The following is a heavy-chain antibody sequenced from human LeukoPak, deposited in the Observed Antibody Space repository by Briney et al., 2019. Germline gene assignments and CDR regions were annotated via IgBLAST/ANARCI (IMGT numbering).Heavy chain of an antibody. CDR1: GFTFSSYW. D-gene: IGHD3-22*01. J-gene: IGHJ4*02. Sequence: GGSLRLSCTASGFTFSSYWMHWVRQAPGKGLVWVSRINSDGSSTTYADSVKGRFTISRDKAKNTLHLQMNSLRAEDTAVYYCARVGRSDYYDSSGYYHDYYHFDYWGQGTLVTVSS. CDR2: INSDGSST. CDR3: ARVGRSDYYDSSGYYHDYYHFDY. V-gene: IGHV3-74*01.